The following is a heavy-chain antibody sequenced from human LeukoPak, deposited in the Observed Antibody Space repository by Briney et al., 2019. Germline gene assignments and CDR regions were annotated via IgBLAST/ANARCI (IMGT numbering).Heavy chain of an antibody. V-gene: IGHV4-59*01. CDR3: VGQAYGSSVSY. D-gene: IGHD6-13*01. J-gene: IGHJ4*02. CDR2: IKHSGDT. CDR1: VGSISTYY. Sequence: SETLSLTCTVSVGSISTYYWNWVRQPPGKALEWIGHIKHSGDTSHNPSLQSRVTLSVDTSKNQFSLRLNSVTAADTAIYYCVGQAYGSSVSYWGQGALVTVSS.